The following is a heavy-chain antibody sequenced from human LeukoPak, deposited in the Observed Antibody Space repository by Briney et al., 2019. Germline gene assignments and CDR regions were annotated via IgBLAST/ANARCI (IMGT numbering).Heavy chain of an antibody. CDR2: IQNRENAK. CDR3: TKDSFYWGSWN. Sequence: GGALRLSCATSGFDFATYGMHWVRQAPGKGLEWVAFIQNRENAKSYAASVRGRCSIFSDDSKHTLYLQLSSLTRDDTAVYYCTKDSFYWGSWNWGPGALVIVSS. CDR1: GFDFATYG. D-gene: IGHD7-27*01. J-gene: IGHJ4*02. V-gene: IGHV3-30*02.